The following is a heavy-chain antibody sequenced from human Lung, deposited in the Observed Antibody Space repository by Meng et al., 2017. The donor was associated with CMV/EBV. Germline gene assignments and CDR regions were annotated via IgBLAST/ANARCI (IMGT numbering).Heavy chain of an antibody. D-gene: IGHD3-3*01. V-gene: IGHV3-33*06. Sequence: GGSLRLXCAASGFTFSSYGMHWVRQAPGKGLEWVAVIWYDGSNKYYADSVKGRFTISRDNSKNTLYLQMNSLRAEDTAVYYCAKDHLITIYWGGMDVLGQGXTVTVSS. J-gene: IGHJ6*02. CDR1: GFTFSSYG. CDR2: IWYDGSNK. CDR3: AKDHLITIYWGGMDV.